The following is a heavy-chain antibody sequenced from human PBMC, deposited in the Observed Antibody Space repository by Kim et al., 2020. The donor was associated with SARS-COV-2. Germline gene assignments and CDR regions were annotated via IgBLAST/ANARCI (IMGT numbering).Heavy chain of an antibody. D-gene: IGHD1-1*01. V-gene: IGHV1-2*06. CDR2: INPNSGAA. CDR1: GYTFTAYY. Sequence: ASVKVSCKASGYTFTAYYIHWVRQAPGQGLEWVGRINPNSGAANYAQNFQGRVTMTRDRSIGTVYLELGSLKSGDTAMYFCAREGGSGTRAFDFWGQGTLVSDSS. J-gene: IGHJ3*01. CDR3: AREGGSGTRAFDF.